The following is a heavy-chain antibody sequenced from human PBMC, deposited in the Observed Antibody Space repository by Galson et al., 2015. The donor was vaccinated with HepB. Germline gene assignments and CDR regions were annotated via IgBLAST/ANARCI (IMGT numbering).Heavy chain of an antibody. V-gene: IGHV1-69*02. CDR2: IIPILGIA. Sequence: SVKVSCKASGGTFSSYTISWVRQAPGQGLEWMGRIIPILGIANYAQKFQGRVTITADKSTSTAYMELSSLRSEDTAVYYCASLSGRGSGGAFDIWGQGTMVTVSS. J-gene: IGHJ3*02. D-gene: IGHD3-10*01. CDR1: GGTFSSYT. CDR3: ASLSGRGSGGAFDI.